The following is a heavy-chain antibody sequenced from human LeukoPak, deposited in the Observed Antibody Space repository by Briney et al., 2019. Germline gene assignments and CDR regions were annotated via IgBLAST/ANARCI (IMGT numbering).Heavy chain of an antibody. CDR2: IYYSGST. V-gene: IGHV4-39*01. CDR3: ARTSSPSGSTGFDY. CDR1: GGSISSSSYY. Sequence: SETLSLTCTVSGGSISSSSYYWGWIRQPPGKGLEWIGSIYYSGSTYYNPSLKSRVTISVDTSKNQFSLKLSSVTAADTAVYYCARTSSPSGSTGFDYWGQGTLVTVSS. D-gene: IGHD1-26*01. J-gene: IGHJ4*02.